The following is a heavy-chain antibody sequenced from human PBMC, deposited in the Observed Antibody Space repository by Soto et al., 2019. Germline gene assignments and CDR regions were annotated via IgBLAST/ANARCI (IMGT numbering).Heavy chain of an antibody. V-gene: IGHV4-31*03. CDR2: INYSGTT. CDR3: ARDHKWDGMDV. D-gene: IGHD1-26*01. J-gene: IGHJ6*02. Sequence: PSETLSLTCSVSGGSFSSDSFIWSWVRQFPGKGLEWIGYINYSGTTYYSPSLRSRITMSVDTSKNQFSLNLSSVTAADTAVYYCARDHKWDGMDVWGQGTRVTVSS. CDR1: GGSFSSDSFI.